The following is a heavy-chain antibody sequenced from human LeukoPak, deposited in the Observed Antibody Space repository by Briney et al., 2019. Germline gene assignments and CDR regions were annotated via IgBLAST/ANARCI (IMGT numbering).Heavy chain of an antibody. CDR3: ARVATVRFFPSGYFDY. CDR2: ISAYNGNT. J-gene: IGHJ4*02. D-gene: IGHD3-3*01. CDR1: GYTFTSYG. Sequence: GASVKVSFKASGYTFTSYGISWVRQAPGQGLEWMGWISAYNGNTNYAQKLQGRVTMTTDTSTSTAYIELRSLRSDDTAVYYCARVATVRFFPSGYFDYWGQGTLVTVSS. V-gene: IGHV1-18*04.